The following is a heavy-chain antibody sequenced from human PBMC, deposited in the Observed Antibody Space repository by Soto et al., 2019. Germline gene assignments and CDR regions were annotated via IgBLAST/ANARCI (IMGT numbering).Heavy chain of an antibody. Sequence: QPGGSLRLSCAASGFTFSSYAMHWVRQAPGKGLEWVAVISYDGSNKYYADSVKGRFTISRDNSKNTLYLQMNSLRAEDTAVYYCAREDPNWNYPYYGMDVWGQGTTVTVSS. CDR1: GFTFSSYA. CDR2: ISYDGSNK. CDR3: AREDPNWNYPYYGMDV. V-gene: IGHV3-30-3*01. J-gene: IGHJ6*02. D-gene: IGHD1-20*01.